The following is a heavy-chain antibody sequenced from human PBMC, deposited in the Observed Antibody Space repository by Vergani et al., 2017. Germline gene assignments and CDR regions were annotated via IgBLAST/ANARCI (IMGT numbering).Heavy chain of an antibody. CDR3: AKDHDILTGYYLHYFDY. CDR1: GFTFSSYA. J-gene: IGHJ4*02. Sequence: EVQLLESGGGLVQPGGSLRLSCAASGFTFSSYAMSWVRQAPGKGLEWVSAISGSGGSTYYADSVKGRFTISRDNSKNTLYLQMNSLRAEDTAVYYCAKDHDILTGYYLHYFDYWGQGTLVTVSS. D-gene: IGHD3-9*01. CDR2: ISGSGGST. V-gene: IGHV3-23*01.